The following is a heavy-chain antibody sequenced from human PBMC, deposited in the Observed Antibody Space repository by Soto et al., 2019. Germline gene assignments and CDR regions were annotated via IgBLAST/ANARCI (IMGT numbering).Heavy chain of an antibody. V-gene: IGHV1-69*12. CDR3: ARDVGLAQSIDYYSYGMDV. D-gene: IGHD2-15*01. CDR2: IIPIFGTA. CDR1: GGTFSSYA. Sequence: QVQLVQSGAEVKKPGSSVKVSCKASGGTFSSYAISWVRQAPGQGLEWMGGIIPIFGTANYAQKFQGRVTITADESTSTAYMELSSLRSEDTAVYYCARDVGLAQSIDYYSYGMDVWGQGTTVTVSS. J-gene: IGHJ6*02.